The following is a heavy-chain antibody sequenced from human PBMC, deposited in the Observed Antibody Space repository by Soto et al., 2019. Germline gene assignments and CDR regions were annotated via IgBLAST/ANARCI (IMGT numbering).Heavy chain of an antibody. V-gene: IGHV1-2*04. Sequence: ASVKVSCKASGYTFTGYYMHWVRQAPGQGLEWMGWINPNSGGTNYARKFQGWVTMTRDTSISTAYMELSRLRSDDTAVYYCARAANTRIQLCPGAYWGQGTLVTVSS. CDR2: INPNSGGT. CDR1: GYTFTGYY. D-gene: IGHD5-18*01. J-gene: IGHJ4*02. CDR3: ARAANTRIQLCPGAY.